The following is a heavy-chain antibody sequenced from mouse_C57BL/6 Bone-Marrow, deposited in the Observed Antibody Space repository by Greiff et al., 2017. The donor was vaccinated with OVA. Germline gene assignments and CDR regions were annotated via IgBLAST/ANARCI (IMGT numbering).Heavy chain of an antibody. CDR2: IYPGGGYT. J-gene: IGHJ4*01. CDR1: GYTFTNYW. Sequence: QVHVKQSGAELVRPGTSVKMSCKASGYTFTNYWIGWAKQRPGHGLEWIGDIYPGGGYTNYNEKFKGKATLTADKSSSTAYMQFSSLTSEDSAIYYCAREGSSPLYAMDYWGQGTSVTVSS. D-gene: IGHD1-1*01. CDR3: AREGSSPLYAMDY. V-gene: IGHV1-63*01.